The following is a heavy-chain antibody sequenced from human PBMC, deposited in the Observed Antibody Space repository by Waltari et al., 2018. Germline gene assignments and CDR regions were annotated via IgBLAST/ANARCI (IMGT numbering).Heavy chain of an antibody. J-gene: IGHJ4*02. CDR3: ARISIVATD. CDR1: DFTFSDTF. D-gene: IGHD5-12*01. CDR2: ARGKANSYST. V-gene: IGHV3-72*01. Sequence: EVRLMESGGGLVQPGGSPSLSCAASDFTFSDTFFDWVRQAPGKGLEWVGRARGKANSYSTEYAPSVKDRVTISRDDSRNSLYLQMNSLKTEDTAVYYCARISIVATDWGQGTLVTVSS.